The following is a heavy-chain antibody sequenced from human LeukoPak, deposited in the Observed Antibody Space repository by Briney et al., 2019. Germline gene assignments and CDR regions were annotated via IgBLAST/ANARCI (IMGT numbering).Heavy chain of an antibody. D-gene: IGHD1-1*01. CDR3: ARDFPMEDYGMDV. CDR1: GVSISSYY. CDR2: IYYSGST. V-gene: IGHV4-59*01. Sequence: PSETLSLTCTVSGVSISSYYWSWIRQPPGKGLEWIGYIYYSGSTNYNPSLKSRVTISVDTSKNQFSLKLSSVTAADTAVYYCARDFPMEDYGMDVWGQGTTVTVSS. J-gene: IGHJ6*02.